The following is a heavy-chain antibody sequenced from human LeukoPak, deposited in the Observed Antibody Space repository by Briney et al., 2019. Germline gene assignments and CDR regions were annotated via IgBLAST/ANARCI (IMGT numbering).Heavy chain of an antibody. CDR1: GFTVSSNY. J-gene: IGHJ3*02. V-gene: IGHV3-66*01. CDR3: ARESVTTRVNAFDI. CDR2: IYSGGST. D-gene: IGHD4-17*01. Sequence: GGSLRLSCAASGFTVSSNYMSWVRQAPGKGLEWVSVIYSGGSTYYADSVKGRFTISRDNSKNTLYLQMNSLRAEDTAVYYCARESVTTRVNAFDIWGQGTMVTVSS.